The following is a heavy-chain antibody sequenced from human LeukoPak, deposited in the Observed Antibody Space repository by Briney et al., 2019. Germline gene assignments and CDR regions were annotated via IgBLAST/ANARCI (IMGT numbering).Heavy chain of an antibody. J-gene: IGHJ6*03. V-gene: IGHV4-4*07. CDR1: GGSISSYY. D-gene: IGHD2-15*01. CDR2: IYTSGST. CDR3: ASRYCSGGSCYSGLNYYYYMDV. Sequence: SETLSLTCTVSGGSISSYYWSWIRQPAGKGLEWIGRIYTSGSTNYNPSLKSRVTMSADTSKNQFSLKLSSVTAADTAVYYCASRYCSGGSCYSGLNYYYYMDVWGKGTTVTVSS.